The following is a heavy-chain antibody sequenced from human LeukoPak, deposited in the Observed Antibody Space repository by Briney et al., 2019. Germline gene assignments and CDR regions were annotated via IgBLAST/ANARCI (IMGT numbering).Heavy chain of an antibody. CDR2: IYDTGST. Sequence: SETPSLTCTVSGDSISSYYWSWIRQPPGKGLEWIGHIYDTGSTNYNPSLKSRVTISVDTSKNQFSLKLSSVTAADTAVYYCADTYPKNWGQGTLVTVSS. D-gene: IGHD2-2*01. J-gene: IGHJ4*02. CDR3: ADTYPKN. V-gene: IGHV4-59*01. CDR1: GDSISSYY.